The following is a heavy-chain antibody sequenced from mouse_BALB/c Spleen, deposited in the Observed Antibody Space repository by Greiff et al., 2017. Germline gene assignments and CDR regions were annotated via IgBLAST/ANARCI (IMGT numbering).Heavy chain of an antibody. J-gene: IGHJ2*01. Sequence: QVQLKESGPQLVRPGASVKISCKASGYSFTSYWMHWVKQRPGQGLEWIGMIDPSDSETRLNQKFKDKATLTVDKSSSTAYMQLSSPTSEDSAVYYCARGDGNYFDYWGQGTTLTVSS. D-gene: IGHD2-1*01. CDR3: ARGDGNYFDY. CDR2: IDPSDSET. V-gene: IGHV1S126*01. CDR1: GYSFTSYW.